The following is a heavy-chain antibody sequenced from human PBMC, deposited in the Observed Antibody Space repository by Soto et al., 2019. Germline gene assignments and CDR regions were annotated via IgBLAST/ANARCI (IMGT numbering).Heavy chain of an antibody. CDR1: GGSISSYY. J-gene: IGHJ6*03. V-gene: IGHV4-59*01. CDR2: IYYSGST. CDR3: AREERVYGDYVYYYYYMDV. D-gene: IGHD4-17*01. Sequence: SETLSLTCTVSGGSISSYYWSWIRQPPGKGLEWIGYIYYSGSTNYNPSLKSRVTISVDTSKNQFSLKLSSVTAADTAVYYCAREERVYGDYVYYYYYMDVWGKGTTVTVSS.